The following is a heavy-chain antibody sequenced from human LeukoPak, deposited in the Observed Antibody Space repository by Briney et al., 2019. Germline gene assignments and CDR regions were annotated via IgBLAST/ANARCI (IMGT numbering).Heavy chain of an antibody. CDR1: GYTFSNYG. Sequence: ASVKVSCKASGYTFSNYGISWVRQAPGLGLEWMGWTSYNGNTNYAQKFQDRVTITTDTSTTTAYMELRSLESDDTAVYYCARHSGSGWQALGYWGQGTLVTVSS. D-gene: IGHD6-19*01. J-gene: IGHJ4*02. CDR2: TSYNGNT. CDR3: ARHSGSGWQALGY. V-gene: IGHV1-18*04.